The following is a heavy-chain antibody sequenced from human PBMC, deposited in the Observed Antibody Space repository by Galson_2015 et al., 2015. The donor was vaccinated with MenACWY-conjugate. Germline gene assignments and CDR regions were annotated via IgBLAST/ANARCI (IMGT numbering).Heavy chain of an antibody. Sequence: SLRLSCAASGFTFSSNTMNWIRQAPGKGLEWVSSISSAGSSIYYADSAKGRFTISRDDAKSSLFLQIVSLRDEDTAVYYCAWGRNPTVNSMYLDYWGQGTLVTVSS. J-gene: IGHJ4*02. V-gene: IGHV3-48*02. CDR2: ISSAGSSI. CDR3: AWGRNPTVNSMYLDY. D-gene: IGHD7-27*01. CDR1: GFTFSSNT.